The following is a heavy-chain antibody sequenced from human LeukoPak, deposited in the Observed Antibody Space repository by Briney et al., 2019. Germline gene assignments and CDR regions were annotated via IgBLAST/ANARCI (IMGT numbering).Heavy chain of an antibody. CDR2: IYPGDSDT. CDR1: GYSFTSYW. D-gene: IGHD5-12*01. J-gene: IGHJ5*02. V-gene: IGHV5-51*01. Sequence: LGESLKISCKGSGYSFTSYWIGWVRQMPGKGLEWMGIIYPGDSDTRYSPSFQGQATISADKSFSTAYLQWSSLKASDTAMYYCARRRLGMPGSYSGYDTWGQGTLVTVSS. CDR3: ARRRLGMPGSYSGYDT.